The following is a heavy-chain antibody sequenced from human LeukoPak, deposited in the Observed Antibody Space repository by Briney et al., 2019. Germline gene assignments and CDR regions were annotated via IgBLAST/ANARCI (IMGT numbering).Heavy chain of an antibody. CDR1: GFTFSIYS. D-gene: IGHD2-15*01. CDR2: ITSKSTTI. Sequence: PGGSLRLSCAASGFTFSIYSMDWVRQAPGKGLEWVSKITSKSTTIYYADSVKGRFTISRDNAKNSLYLQMNSLRAGDTAVYYCARERGYCAGDSCYGFDYWGQGILVTVSS. CDR3: ARERGYCAGDSCYGFDY. V-gene: IGHV3-48*01. J-gene: IGHJ4*02.